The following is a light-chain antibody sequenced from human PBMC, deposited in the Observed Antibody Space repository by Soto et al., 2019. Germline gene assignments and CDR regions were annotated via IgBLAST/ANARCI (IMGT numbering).Light chain of an antibody. V-gene: IGKV1-9*01. J-gene: IGKJ4*01. CDR1: LGISSY. CDR2: AAS. CDR3: QQLNSYPFT. Sequence: IQLTQSPSSLSTSVGDRVTITFRASLGISSYLAWYQQKPGKAPELLIYAASTLQSGVPSRFSGSGSGTDFTLTISSLQPEDFATYYCQQLNSYPFTFGGGTKVEIK.